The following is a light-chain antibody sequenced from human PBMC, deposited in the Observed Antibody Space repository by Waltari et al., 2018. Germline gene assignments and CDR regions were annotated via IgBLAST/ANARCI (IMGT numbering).Light chain of an antibody. Sequence: QLVVTQSPSASASLGASVNLTCTLCNGHSTNLIPCTHQQPDKGPRYLMQVNSAGSHSREDEIPDRVSGSSSGAESHLTISSLQAEKEAEYYCQTGGHGTWVVGGGTKLTVL. CDR1: NGHSTNL. V-gene: IGLV4-69*01. J-gene: IGLJ3*02. CDR3: QTGGHGTWV. CDR2: VNSAGSH.